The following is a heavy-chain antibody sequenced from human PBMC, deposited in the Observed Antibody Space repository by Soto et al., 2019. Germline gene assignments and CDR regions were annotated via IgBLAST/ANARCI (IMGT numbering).Heavy chain of an antibody. CDR3: ARKATVTTCFDY. V-gene: IGHV4-31*03. Sequence: QVQLQESGPGLVKPSQTLSLTCTVSGGSISSGGYYWSWIRQHPGKGLEWIGYIYYSGSTYYNPSLXSXFTISVDTSKNQFSLKLSSVTAADTAVYYCARKATVTTCFDYWGQGTLVTVSS. CDR2: IYYSGST. D-gene: IGHD4-17*01. J-gene: IGHJ4*02. CDR1: GGSISSGGYY.